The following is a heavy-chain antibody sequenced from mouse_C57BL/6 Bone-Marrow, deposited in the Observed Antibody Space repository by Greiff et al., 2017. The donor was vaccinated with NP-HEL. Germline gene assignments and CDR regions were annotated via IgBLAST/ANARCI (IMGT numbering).Heavy chain of an antibody. CDR1: GFTFSDYG. V-gene: IGHV5-17*01. CDR3: AKIYYGNYVYAMDY. D-gene: IGHD2-1*01. Sequence: DVKLQESGGGLVKPGGSLKLSCAASGFTFSDYGMHWVRQAPEKGLEWVAYISSGSSTIYYADTVKGRFTISRDNAKNTLFLQMTSLRSEDTAMYYCAKIYYGNYVYAMDYWGQGTSVTVSS. J-gene: IGHJ4*01. CDR2: ISSGSSTI.